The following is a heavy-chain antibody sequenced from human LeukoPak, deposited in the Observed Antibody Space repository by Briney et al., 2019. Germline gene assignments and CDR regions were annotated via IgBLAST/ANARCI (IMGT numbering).Heavy chain of an antibody. CDR2: NYYSGST. D-gene: IGHD3-3*01. J-gene: IGHJ3*02. CDR1: GGSISSHY. V-gene: IGHV4-59*11. Sequence: SETLSLTCTVSGGSISSHYWSWIRQPPGKGLEGIGYNYYSGSTNYNPSLKSRVTISVDTSKSQFSLKLSSVTAANTAVYYCSRVADFWNPAFGIWGQGTMVTVSS. CDR3: SRVADFWNPAFGI.